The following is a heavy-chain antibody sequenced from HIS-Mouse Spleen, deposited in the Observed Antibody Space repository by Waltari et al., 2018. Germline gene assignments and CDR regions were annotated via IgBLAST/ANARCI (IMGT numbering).Heavy chain of an antibody. V-gene: IGHV3-30*18. CDR1: GFTFSSHG. CDR2: ISYDGSNK. J-gene: IGHJ4*02. Sequence: QVQLVESGGGVVQPGRSVRLSCAASGFTFSSHGMHCVRQAPGKGLVWVAVISYDGSNKYYADSVKGRFTISRDNSKNTLYLQMNSLRAEDTAVYYCAKDKHHAFDYWGQGTLVTVSS. CDR3: AKDKHHAFDY.